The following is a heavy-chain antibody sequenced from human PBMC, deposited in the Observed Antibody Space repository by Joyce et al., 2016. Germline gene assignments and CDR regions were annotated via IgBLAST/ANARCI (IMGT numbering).Heavy chain of an antibody. CDR2: ISYDGIYK. V-gene: IGHV3-30*18. J-gene: IGHJ4*02. CDR3: AKILTATYSSGWFLDY. Sequence: QVQLVESGGGVVQPGRSLRLSCAASGLTLSNYGVHWFRQDAGKGLEWVAVISYDGIYKYYADSEKGRFTISRDNSKNTVFLEMNSLRAEDTAVYYCAKILTATYSSGWFLDYWGQGTLVTVSS. D-gene: IGHD6-25*01. CDR1: GLTLSNYG.